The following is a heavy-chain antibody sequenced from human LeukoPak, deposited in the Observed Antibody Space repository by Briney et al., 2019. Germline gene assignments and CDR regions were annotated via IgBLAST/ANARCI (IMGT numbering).Heavy chain of an antibody. D-gene: IGHD3-10*01. V-gene: IGHV3-33*06. J-gene: IGHJ5*02. CDR3: AKRYGSGSSLTNWFDP. CDR1: GFTFSSYG. CDR2: IWYDGSNK. Sequence: GGSLRLSCAASGFTFSSYGMHWVRQAPGKGLEWVAVIWYDGSNKYYADSVKGRFTISRDNSKNTLYLQMNSLRAEDTAVYYCAKRYGSGSSLTNWFDPWGQGTLVTVSS.